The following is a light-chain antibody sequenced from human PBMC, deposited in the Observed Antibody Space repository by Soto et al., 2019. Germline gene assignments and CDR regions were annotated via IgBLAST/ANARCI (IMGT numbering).Light chain of an antibody. CDR3: QQSYNTHCT. CDR2: AAS. Sequence: DIQITQSPSSLSASVGDRVTITCRASQSISSYINWYQQKPGKAPKILIYAASSLQSGVPSRLSGSGSGTDFTITISSLQPEDFETYYSQQSYNTHCTFGGGTKVDIK. CDR1: QSISSY. J-gene: IGKJ4*01. V-gene: IGKV1-39*01.